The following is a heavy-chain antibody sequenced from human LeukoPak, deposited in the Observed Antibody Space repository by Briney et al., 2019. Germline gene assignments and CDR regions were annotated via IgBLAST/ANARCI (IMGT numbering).Heavy chain of an antibody. CDR2: INPSGGT. D-gene: IGHD3-3*01. V-gene: IGHV4-34*01. CDR1: GGSF. J-gene: IGHJ4*02. CDR3: ARSSHRPYYDFWSGYYENYNFDY. Sequence: SETLSLTCVVYGGSFRICQPPGKGLECIGEINPSGGTTYNLPLKSRVTISIGTSKIQFSLKLSSVTAADTAVYYCARSSHRPYYDFWSGYYENYNFDYWGQGTLVTVSS.